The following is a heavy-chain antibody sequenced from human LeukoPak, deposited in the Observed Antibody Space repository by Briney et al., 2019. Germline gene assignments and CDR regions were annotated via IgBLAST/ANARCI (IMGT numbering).Heavy chain of an antibody. CDR2: IKQDGSEK. CDR1: GFTFSSYW. D-gene: IGHD6-13*01. V-gene: IGHV3-7*01. Sequence: GGSLRLSCAASGFTFSSYWMSWVRQAPGKGLEWVANIKQDGSEKYYVDSVKGRFTISRDNAKNSLYLQMNSLRAEDTAVYYCAREIRAAAGFADYWGQGTLVTVSS. CDR3: AREIRAAAGFADY. J-gene: IGHJ4*02.